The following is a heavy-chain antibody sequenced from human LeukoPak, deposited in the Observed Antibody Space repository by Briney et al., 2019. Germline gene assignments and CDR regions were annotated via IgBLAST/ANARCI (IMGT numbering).Heavy chain of an antibody. CDR3: ARDVDSSGWYYWFDP. CDR1: GDSVSSNTAA. D-gene: IGHD6-19*01. V-gene: IGHV6-1*01. Sequence: SQTLSLTCAISGDSVSSNTAAWNWLRQSPSRGLEWLVRTYYRSKWYNDYAVPVKSRITINPDTSKNQFSLQLNSVTPEDTAVYYCARDVDSSGWYYWFDPWGQGTLVTVSS. CDR2: TYYRSKWYN. J-gene: IGHJ5*02.